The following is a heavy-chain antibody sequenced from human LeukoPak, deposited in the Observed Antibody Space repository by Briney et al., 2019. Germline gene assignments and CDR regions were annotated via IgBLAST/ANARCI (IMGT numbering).Heavy chain of an antibody. Sequence: GGSLRLSCAASGFTFSSYAMSWVRQAPGKGLEWVSAISGSGGSTYYADSAKGRFTISRDNSKNTLYLQMNSLRAEDTAVYYCAKWTKGIVVVPAAEPDYYYDSSGYLEAYFDYWGQGTLVTVSS. CDR3: AKWTKGIVVVPAAEPDYYYDSSGYLEAYFDY. J-gene: IGHJ4*02. CDR2: ISGSGGST. CDR1: GFTFSSYA. D-gene: IGHD3-22*01. V-gene: IGHV3-23*01.